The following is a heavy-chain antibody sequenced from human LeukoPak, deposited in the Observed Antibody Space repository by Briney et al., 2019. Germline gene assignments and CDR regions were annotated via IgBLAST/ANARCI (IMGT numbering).Heavy chain of an antibody. D-gene: IGHD2-15*01. J-gene: IGHJ3*02. CDR2: IYYSRST. V-gene: IGHV4-31*02. CDR1: GFTFSSYA. Sequence: LRLSCAASGFTFSSYAMSWVRQHPGKGLEWIGYIYYSRSTYYNPSLKSRVTISVDTSKNQFSLKLSSVTAADTAVYYCARLYCSGGSCYGHDAFDIWGQGTMVTVSS. CDR3: ARLYCSGGSCYGHDAFDI.